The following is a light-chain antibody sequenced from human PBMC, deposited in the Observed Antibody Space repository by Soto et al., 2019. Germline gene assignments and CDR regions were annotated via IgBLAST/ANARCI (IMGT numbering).Light chain of an antibody. CDR3: HPYNLLWT. CDR1: QSIRYW. V-gene: IGKV1-5*01. Sequence: MERNQSGPTVTAYEGERVAITCRASQSIRYWLAWYQQKPGKAPKLLIYDASTLESGVPTRFSGRGARTQFTRTISILHPDVFSTYYSHPYNLLWTFGQGTKVDIK. J-gene: IGKJ1*01. CDR2: DAS.